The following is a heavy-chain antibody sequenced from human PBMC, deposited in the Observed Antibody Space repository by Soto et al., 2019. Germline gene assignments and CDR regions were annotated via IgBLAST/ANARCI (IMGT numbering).Heavy chain of an antibody. J-gene: IGHJ3*02. V-gene: IGHV3-23*01. CDR1: GFTFSSYA. Sequence: GGSLRLSCEASGFTFSSYAMSWVRQAPGKGLEWVSAISGSGGSTYYADSVKGRFTISRDNSKNTLYLQMNSLRAEDTAVYYCAKDRLRFLEWLLERVDAFDIWGQGTMVTVSS. CDR2: ISGSGGST. CDR3: AKDRLRFLEWLLERVDAFDI. D-gene: IGHD3-3*01.